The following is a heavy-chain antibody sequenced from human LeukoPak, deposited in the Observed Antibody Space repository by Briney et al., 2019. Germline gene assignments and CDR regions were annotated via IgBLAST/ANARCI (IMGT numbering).Heavy chain of an antibody. CDR1: GGTFSSYA. CDR2: IIPIFGTA. V-gene: IGHV1-69*13. J-gene: IGHJ6*02. Sequence: SVKVSCKASGGTFSSYAISWVRQAPGQGLEWMGGIIPIFGTANYAQEFQGRVTITADESTSTAYMELSSLRSEDTAVYYCARDEVGHYYYYGMDVWGQGTTVTVSS. CDR3: ARDEVGHYYYYGMDV. D-gene: IGHD1-26*01.